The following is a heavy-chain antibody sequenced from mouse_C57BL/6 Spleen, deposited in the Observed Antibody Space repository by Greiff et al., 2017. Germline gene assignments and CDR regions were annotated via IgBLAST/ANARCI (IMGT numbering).Heavy chain of an antibody. D-gene: IGHD2-12*01. CDR2: ISAGGSYT. J-gene: IGHJ4*01. CDR3: ARDVSYDDYYAMDY. V-gene: IGHV5-4*01. CDR1: GFTFSSYA. Sequence: EVKLVESGGGLVKPGGSLKLSCAASGFTFSSYAMSWVRQTPEKRLAWVATISAGGSYTYYPDNVKGRFTISRDNAKNNLYLQMSHLKSEDTAMYYCARDVSYDDYYAMDYWGQGTSVTVSS.